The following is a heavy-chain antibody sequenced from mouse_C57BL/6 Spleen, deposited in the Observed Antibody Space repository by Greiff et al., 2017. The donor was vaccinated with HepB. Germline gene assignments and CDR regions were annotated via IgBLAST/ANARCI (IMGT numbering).Heavy chain of an antibody. CDR3: ARGTYYGSSYVNV. V-gene: IGHV1-50*01. CDR2: IDPSDSYT. J-gene: IGHJ1*03. D-gene: IGHD1-1*01. CDR1: GYTFTSYW. Sequence: QVQLKQPGAELVKPGASVKLSCKASGYTFTSYWMQWVKQRPGQGLEWIGEIDPSDSYTNYNQKFKGKATLTVDTSSSRAYMQLSSLTSEDSAVYYCARGTYYGSSYVNVWGTGTTVTVSS.